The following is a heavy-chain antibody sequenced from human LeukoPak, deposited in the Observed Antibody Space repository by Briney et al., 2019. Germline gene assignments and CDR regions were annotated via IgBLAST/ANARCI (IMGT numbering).Heavy chain of an antibody. Sequence: GGSLRLSCAASGFTFSSYAMHWVRQAPGKGLEWVAVISYDGSNKYYADSVKGRFTISRDNSKNTLYLQMNCLRAEDTAVYYCIAGYCSGGSCYYFDYWGQGTLVTVSS. CDR1: GFTFSSYA. J-gene: IGHJ4*02. D-gene: IGHD2-15*01. CDR2: ISYDGSNK. V-gene: IGHV3-30-3*01. CDR3: IAGYCSGGSCYYFDY.